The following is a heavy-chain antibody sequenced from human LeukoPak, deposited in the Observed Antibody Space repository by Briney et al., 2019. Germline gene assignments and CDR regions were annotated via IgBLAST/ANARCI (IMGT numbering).Heavy chain of an antibody. CDR2: ISSSAGTI. Sequence: GGSLRLSCAASGFTFSSYEMNWVRQAPGRGLEWVSYISSSAGTIYYADSVRGRFTISRDNAKNSLYLQMNSLRAEDTAVYYCATHFDYWGQGTLVTVSS. J-gene: IGHJ4*02. CDR3: ATHFDY. CDR1: GFTFSSYE. V-gene: IGHV3-48*03.